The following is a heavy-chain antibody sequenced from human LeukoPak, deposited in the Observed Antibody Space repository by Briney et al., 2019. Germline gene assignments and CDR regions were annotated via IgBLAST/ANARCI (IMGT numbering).Heavy chain of an antibody. Sequence: SETLSLTCTVSGESFSGFSWNWLRQSPGKGLEWIGYMSYTGSTDYNPSLKGRVIISIDTSKSQFSLELSSVTAADTAVYFCARHQWVPAFDVWGQGATVTVSS. CDR2: MSYTGST. V-gene: IGHV4-59*08. CDR3: ARHQWVPAFDV. J-gene: IGHJ3*01. D-gene: IGHD1-26*01. CDR1: GESFSGFS.